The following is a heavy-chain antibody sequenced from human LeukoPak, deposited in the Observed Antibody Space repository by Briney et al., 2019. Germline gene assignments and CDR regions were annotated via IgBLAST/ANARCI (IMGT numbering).Heavy chain of an antibody. V-gene: IGHV3-21*01. J-gene: IGHJ4*02. CDR2: ISSSSSYI. D-gene: IGHD3-10*01. Sequence: GSLRLSCAASGFTFSSYSMNWVRQAPGKGLEWVSSISSSSSYIYYADSVKGRFTISRDNARNSLYLQMNSLRAEDTAVYYCAREGSWFGEFYHFDYWGQGTLVTVSS. CDR3: AREGSWFGEFYHFDY. CDR1: GFTFSSYS.